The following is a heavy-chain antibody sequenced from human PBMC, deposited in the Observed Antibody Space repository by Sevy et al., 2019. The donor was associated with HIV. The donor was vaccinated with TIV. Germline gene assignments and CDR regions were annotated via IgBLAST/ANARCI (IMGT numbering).Heavy chain of an antibody. Sequence: ASVKVSCKASGYTFTSYGISWVRQAPGQGLEWMGWISAYNGNTNYAQKLQGRVTMTTDTSTGKAYMELRSLRSDETALYYCAGVAVAGTIFDYWGQGTLVTVSS. D-gene: IGHD6-19*01. CDR2: ISAYNGNT. V-gene: IGHV1-18*01. CDR1: GYTFTSYG. CDR3: AGVAVAGTIFDY. J-gene: IGHJ4*02.